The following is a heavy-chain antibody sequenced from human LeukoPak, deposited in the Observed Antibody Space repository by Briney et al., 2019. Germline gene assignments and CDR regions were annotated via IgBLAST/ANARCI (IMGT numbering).Heavy chain of an antibody. CDR3: ARIRIAAAQGWFDP. CDR1: GGSISSYY. CDR2: IYTSGST. D-gene: IGHD6-13*01. V-gene: IGHV4-4*07. Sequence: SETLSLTCTVSGGSISSYYWSWIRQPAGKGLEWIGRIYTSGSTNYNPSLKSRVTMSVDTSKNQFSLKLSSVTAADTAVYSCARIRIAAAQGWFDPWGQGTLVTVSS. J-gene: IGHJ5*02.